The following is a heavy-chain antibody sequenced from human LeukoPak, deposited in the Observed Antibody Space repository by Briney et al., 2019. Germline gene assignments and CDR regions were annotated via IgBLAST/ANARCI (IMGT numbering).Heavy chain of an antibody. CDR3: ARRSEFGVLYYMDV. Sequence: GGSLRLSCAASGFTFSSYSMNWVRQAPGKGLEWVSYISGSSGAIYYADSVKGRFTISRDNAKNSLYLQMNSLRAEDTAVYYCARRSEFGVLYYMDVWGKGTTVTVSS. V-gene: IGHV3-48*01. CDR1: GFTFSSYS. CDR2: ISGSSGAI. J-gene: IGHJ6*03. D-gene: IGHD3-16*01.